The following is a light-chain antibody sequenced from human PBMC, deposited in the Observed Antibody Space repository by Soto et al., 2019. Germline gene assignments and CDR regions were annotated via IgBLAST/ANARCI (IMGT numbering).Light chain of an antibody. CDR3: QQRTNWLT. J-gene: IGKJ3*01. CDR2: DAS. CDR1: QNVSTY. V-gene: IGKV3-11*01. Sequence: EIVLTQSPATLSLSPGERVTLSCRASQNVSTYLAWYQQKPGQAPRLLIYDASDRATGIPARFSGSGSGTDFTLTISSLEPVYFAVYYCQQRTNWLTFGPGTKVDIK.